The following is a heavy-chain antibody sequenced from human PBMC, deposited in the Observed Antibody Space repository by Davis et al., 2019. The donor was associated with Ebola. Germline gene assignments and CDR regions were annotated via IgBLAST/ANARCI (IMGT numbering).Heavy chain of an antibody. J-gene: IGHJ4*02. Sequence: PGGSLRLSCAASGFTFSTYWMNWVRQAPGKGLEWVSAISGSGGSTYYADSVKGRFTISRDNAKNSLYLQMNSLRAEDMALYYCARTPYGFYFDYWGQGTLVTVSS. CDR2: ISGSGGST. D-gene: IGHD3-10*01. V-gene: IGHV3-23*01. CDR1: GFTFSTYW. CDR3: ARTPYGFYFDY.